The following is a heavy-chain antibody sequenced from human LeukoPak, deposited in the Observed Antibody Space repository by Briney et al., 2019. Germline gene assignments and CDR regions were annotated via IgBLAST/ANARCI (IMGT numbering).Heavy chain of an antibody. CDR2: INQDGGSI. V-gene: IGHV3-7*03. CDR3: VRDPGGGAYDL. CDR1: GFTFSSHW. J-gene: IGHJ3*01. Sequence: PGGSLRLSCAASGFTFSSHWLNWVRRAPGKGLDWVAIINQDGGSIGYGDSVKGRFTISRDNAKNSLYLQMNSLRGDDTAVYYCVRDPGGGAYDLWGQGTMVTVSS. D-gene: IGHD1-26*01.